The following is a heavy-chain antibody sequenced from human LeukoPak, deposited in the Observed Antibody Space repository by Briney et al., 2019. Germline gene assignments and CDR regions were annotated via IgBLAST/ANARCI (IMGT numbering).Heavy chain of an antibody. CDR3: ARAPRSYDSSGVYAFDI. D-gene: IGHD3-22*01. CDR1: GFTFSSFE. J-gene: IGHJ3*02. V-gene: IGHV3-48*03. CDR2: ISSSGSTI. Sequence: PGGSLRLSCAASGFTFSSFEMNWVRQAPGKGLEWISYISSSGSTIYYADSVKGRFTISRDNAKNSLNLQMNSLRAEDTAVYYCARAPRSYDSSGVYAFDIWGQGTMVTVSS.